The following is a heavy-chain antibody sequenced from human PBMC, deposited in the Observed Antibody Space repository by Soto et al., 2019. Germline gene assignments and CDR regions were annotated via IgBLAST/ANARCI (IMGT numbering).Heavy chain of an antibody. CDR1: GYTFTSYA. Sequence: QVQLVQSGAEVKKPGASVKVSCKASGYTFTSYAMHWVRQAPGQRLEWMGWINAGNGNTKYSQKFQGRVTITRDTSASTAYMELSSLRSEDTAVYYCARALGGYDFWSGYYSGLDYWGQGTLVTVSS. CDR2: INAGNGNT. CDR3: ARALGGYDFWSGYYSGLDY. V-gene: IGHV1-3*01. J-gene: IGHJ4*02. D-gene: IGHD3-3*01.